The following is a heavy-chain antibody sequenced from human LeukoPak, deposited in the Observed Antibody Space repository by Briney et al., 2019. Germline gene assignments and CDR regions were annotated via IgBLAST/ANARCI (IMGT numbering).Heavy chain of an antibody. V-gene: IGHV3-30*18. J-gene: IGHJ4*02. CDR3: AKDKGIRYFDWLGDY. Sequence: PGGSLRLSCAASGFTFSSYGMHWVRQAPGKGLEWVAVISYDGSNKYYADSVKGRFTISRDNSKNTQYLQMNSLRAEDTAVYYCAKDKGIRYFDWLGDYWGQGTLVTVSS. CDR1: GFTFSSYG. CDR2: ISYDGSNK. D-gene: IGHD3-9*01.